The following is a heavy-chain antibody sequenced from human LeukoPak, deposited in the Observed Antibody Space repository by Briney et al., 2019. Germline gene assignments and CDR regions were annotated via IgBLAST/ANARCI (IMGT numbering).Heavy chain of an antibody. CDR2: ITAYNGNT. CDR1: GYTFTSDG. Sequence: ASVRVSFKASGYTFTSDGISWVRQAPGQGVDWMGWITAYNGNTNYAQKLQGRVTLTTATSTSTAYMGVRSLRSADPAVYYCARDGGGTTDYWGQGTLVTVSS. D-gene: IGHD3-16*01. V-gene: IGHV1-18*01. CDR3: ARDGGGTTDY. J-gene: IGHJ4*02.